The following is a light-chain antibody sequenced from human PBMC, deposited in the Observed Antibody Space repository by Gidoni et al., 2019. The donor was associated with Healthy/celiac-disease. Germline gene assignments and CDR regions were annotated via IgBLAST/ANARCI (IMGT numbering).Light chain of an antibody. V-gene: IGLV1-44*01. Sequence: QSVLTQPPSASGTPGQRGTISCSGSSSNIGSNTVNWYQQLPGTAPELLIYSNNQRPSGFPDRFSGSNSGTSASLAISGLQSEDEADYYCAAWDDSLNGRVFGGGTKLTVL. CDR3: AAWDDSLNGRV. CDR2: SNN. CDR1: SSNIGSNT. J-gene: IGLJ3*02.